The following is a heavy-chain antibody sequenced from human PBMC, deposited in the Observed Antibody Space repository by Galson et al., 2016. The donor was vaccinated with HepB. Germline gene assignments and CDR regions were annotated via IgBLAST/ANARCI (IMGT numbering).Heavy chain of an antibody. J-gene: IGHJ4*02. V-gene: IGHV1-46*01. CDR3: SRDLRAVAEDF. CDR1: GYSFTSLY. Sequence: SCKASGYSFTSLYMHWVRQAPGQGLEWMGRLDPNTGGTTYAQKFQGRVTMTSDTSTSTAYMELSSLRSDDTAVYYCSRDLRAVAEDFWGQGTLVTVSS. CDR2: LDPNTGGT. D-gene: IGHD6-19*01.